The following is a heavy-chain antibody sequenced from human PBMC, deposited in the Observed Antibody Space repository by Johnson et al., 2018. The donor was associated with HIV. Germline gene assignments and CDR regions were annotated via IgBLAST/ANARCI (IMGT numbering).Heavy chain of an antibody. V-gene: IGHV3-30*04. Sequence: QVQLVESGGGVVQPGRSLRLSCAASGFTFSSYAMHWVRQAPGKGQEWVAVISYDGSNKYYADSVKGRFTISRDNSKNTLYLQMNSLRAEDTAVYYCARDRDRSGSYAAFDIWGQGTMVTVSS. CDR2: ISYDGSNK. J-gene: IGHJ3*02. CDR3: ARDRDRSGSYAAFDI. CDR1: GFTFSSYA. D-gene: IGHD1-26*01.